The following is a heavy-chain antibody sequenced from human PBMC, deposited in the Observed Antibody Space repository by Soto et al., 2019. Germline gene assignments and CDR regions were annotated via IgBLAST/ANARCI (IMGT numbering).Heavy chain of an antibody. CDR1: GGSISSSSYY. J-gene: IGHJ4*02. D-gene: IGHD2-21*02. CDR2: IYYSGST. Sequence: SETLSLTCTVSGGSISSSSYYWGWIRQPPGKGLEWIGSIYYSGSTYYNPSLKSRVTISVDTSKNQFSLKLSSVTAADTAVYYCARHLVGDTAMAYCGGDCYFFDYWGQGTLVTVSS. V-gene: IGHV4-39*01. CDR3: ARHLVGDTAMAYCGGDCYFFDY.